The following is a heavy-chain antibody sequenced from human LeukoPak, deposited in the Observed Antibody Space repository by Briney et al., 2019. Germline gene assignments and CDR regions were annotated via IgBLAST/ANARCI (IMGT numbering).Heavy chain of an antibody. V-gene: IGHV3-7*05. CDR1: RFQFSNNW. D-gene: IGHD1-26*01. CDR2: IRQDGSEE. CDR3: ARDPYSGSYGAFDI. J-gene: IGHJ3*02. Sequence: GGSLRLSCAASRFQFSNNWTSWVSQAPGKGREWVANIRQDGSEEYYVDSVKGRFTISRDNAENSLFLQMNSLTAEDTAVYYCARDPYSGSYGAFDIWGQGTMVTVS.